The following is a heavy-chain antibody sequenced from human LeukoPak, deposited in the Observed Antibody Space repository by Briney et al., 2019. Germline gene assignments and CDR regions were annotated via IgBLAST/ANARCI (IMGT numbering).Heavy chain of an antibody. V-gene: IGHV4-59*08. J-gene: IGHJ4*02. CDR3: ARFRGTSSWHQEVFDY. CDR2: ISYNGSP. CDR1: GGSINSYN. Sequence: SETLSLTCTVSGGSINSYNWNWIRQPPGKGLEWIGYISYNGSPDYNPSFKSRVTMSVDMSQGQFSLRLSSVTAADTAVYYCARFRGTSSWHQEVFDYWGQGAPVTVSS. D-gene: IGHD2-15*01.